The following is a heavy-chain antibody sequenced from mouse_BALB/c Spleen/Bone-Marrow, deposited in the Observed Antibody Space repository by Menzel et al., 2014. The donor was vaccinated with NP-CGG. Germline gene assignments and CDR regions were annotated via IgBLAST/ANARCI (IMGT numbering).Heavy chain of an antibody. CDR3: TPHGSFAF. V-gene: IGHV6-6*01. J-gene: IGHJ3*01. D-gene: IGHD2-2*01. CDR2: IRTKVDNHAA. Sequence: EVKLMESGGGLVQPGGSMRLSCSASGFTFSDTWMDWVRQSPEKGLEWVVEIRTKVDNHAAYSAESVKGRFAISRDDSKSSVYLQMNNLRAEDTGIYYCTPHGSFAFWGQGTLVTVSA. CDR1: GFTFSDTW.